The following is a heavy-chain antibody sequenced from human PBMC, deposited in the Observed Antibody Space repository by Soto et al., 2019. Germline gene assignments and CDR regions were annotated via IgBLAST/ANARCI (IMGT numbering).Heavy chain of an antibody. J-gene: IGHJ5*02. CDR3: ARYCSSTSCQFDP. Sequence: ASVKVSCKASGYTFTGYYMHWVRQAPGQGLEWMGWINPNSGGANYAQKFQGRVTMTRDTSISTAYMELSRLRSDDTAVYYCARYCSSTSCQFDPWGQGTLVTVSS. CDR1: GYTFTGYY. V-gene: IGHV1-2*02. CDR2: INPNSGGA. D-gene: IGHD2-2*01.